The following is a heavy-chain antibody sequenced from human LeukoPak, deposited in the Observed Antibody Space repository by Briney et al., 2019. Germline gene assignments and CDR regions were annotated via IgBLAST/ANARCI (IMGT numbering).Heavy chain of an antibody. J-gene: IGHJ4*02. CDR2: IRHDGSNK. CDR1: GFTFGSYG. D-gene: IGHD5-12*01. Sequence: GGSLRLPCAASGFTFGSYGIHWVRQAPGKGLEWVAFIRHDGSNKYYADSVKGRFTISRDNFKNTLNLQMNTLRPEDTAVYYCVRTYSGYEYYFDYWGQGTLVTVSS. V-gene: IGHV3-30*02. CDR3: VRTYSGYEYYFDY.